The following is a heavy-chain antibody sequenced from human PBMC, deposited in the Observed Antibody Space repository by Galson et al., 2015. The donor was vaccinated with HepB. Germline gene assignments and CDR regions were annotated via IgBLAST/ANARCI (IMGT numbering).Heavy chain of an antibody. CDR3: ARDYRGDYYGMDV. Sequence: CAISGDSVSSNSATWNWIRQSPSRGLEWLGRTSYRSKWYNDYAVSVKSRITINPDTSKNQFSLQLNSVTAEDTAVYYCARDYRGDYYGMDVWGQGTTVTVSS. V-gene: IGHV6-1*01. CDR2: TSYRSKWYN. D-gene: IGHD3-10*01. J-gene: IGHJ6*02. CDR1: GDSVSSNSAT.